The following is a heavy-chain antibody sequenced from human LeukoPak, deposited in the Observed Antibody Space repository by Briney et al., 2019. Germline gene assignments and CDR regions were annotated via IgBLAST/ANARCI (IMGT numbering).Heavy chain of an antibody. CDR3: ARTSLRDIVVQTRTLDY. J-gene: IGHJ4*02. CDR2: IDWDDDK. V-gene: IGHV2-70*11. CDR1: GFSLSTSGMC. D-gene: IGHD2-2*01. Sequence: SVPALVKPTQTLTLTCTFSGFSLSTSGMCVSWIRQPPGKALEWLARIDWDDDKYYSTSLKTRLTISKDTSKNQVVLTMTNMDPVDTATYYCARTSLRDIVVQTRTLDYWGQGTLVTVSS.